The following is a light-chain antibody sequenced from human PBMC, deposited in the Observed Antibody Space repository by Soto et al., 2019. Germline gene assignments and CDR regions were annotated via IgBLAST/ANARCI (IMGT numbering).Light chain of an antibody. J-gene: IGKJ5*01. CDR2: AAS. CDR1: QGISSY. CDR3: HQSYSTPPIT. Sequence: DIQFTQSPSFLSASVGDRVTITCRASQGISSYLAWYEQKPGKAPKLLIYAASSLQSGVPSRFSGSGSGTDFILTISSLQPEDFATYYCHQSYSTPPITFGQGTRLEIK. V-gene: IGKV1-39*01.